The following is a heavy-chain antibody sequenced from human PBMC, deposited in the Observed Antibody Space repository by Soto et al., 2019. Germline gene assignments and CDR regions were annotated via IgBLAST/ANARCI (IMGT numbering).Heavy chain of an antibody. CDR3: ACIFSGGYSYGCYYYGMDV. D-gene: IGHD5-18*01. CDR1: GGSLSRSSYY. Sequence: SETLSLTCTVSGGSLSRSSYYWGWIRQPPGKGLEWIGSIFYSGSTYYNPSLKSRVTISVDTSKNQFSLKLTSVTAADTAVYYCACIFSGGYSYGCYYYGMDVWGQGTTVT. V-gene: IGHV4-39*01. CDR2: IFYSGST. J-gene: IGHJ6*02.